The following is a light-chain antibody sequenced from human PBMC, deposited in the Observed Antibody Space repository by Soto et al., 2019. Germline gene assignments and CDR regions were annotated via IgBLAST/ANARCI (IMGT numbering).Light chain of an antibody. CDR2: GAS. CDR1: QSVSSS. Sequence: EIVLTQSPATLSVSPGERATLSCRASQSVSSSLACYQQKPGQAPRLLIYGASTRATCIPARFSGSGSGTEFTLTISGLQSEDFAVYYCQQYNNWPLTFGGGTKLEIK. V-gene: IGKV3-15*01. CDR3: QQYNNWPLT. J-gene: IGKJ4*01.